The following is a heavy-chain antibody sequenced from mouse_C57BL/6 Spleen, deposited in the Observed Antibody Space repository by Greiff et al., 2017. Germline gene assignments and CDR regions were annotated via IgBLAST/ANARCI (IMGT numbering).Heavy chain of an antibody. D-gene: IGHD2-5*01. CDR3: TSPAYYSNYGSWFAY. CDR2: IDPETGGT. J-gene: IGHJ3*01. CDR1: GYTFTGYE. Sequence: QVHVKQSGAELVSPGASVTLSCKASGYTFTGYEMHWVKQTPVHGLEWIGAIDPETGGTAYNQKFKGKAILTADKSSSTAYMELRSLTSEDSAVYYCTSPAYYSNYGSWFAYLGQGTLVTVSA. V-gene: IGHV1-15*01.